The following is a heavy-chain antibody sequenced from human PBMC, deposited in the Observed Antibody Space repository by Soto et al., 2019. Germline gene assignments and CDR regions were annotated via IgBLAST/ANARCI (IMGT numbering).Heavy chain of an antibody. Sequence: SETLSLTCTVSGGSISSSSYYWGWIRQPPGKGLEWIGSIYYSGSTYYNPSLKSRVTISVDTSKNQFSLKLSSVTAADTAVYYCARVPYRDHPTFDKWGQGSLVTVFS. CDR3: ARVPYRDHPTFDK. V-gene: IGHV4-39*07. CDR1: GGSISSSSYY. J-gene: IGHJ4*02. CDR2: IYYSGST. D-gene: IGHD4-17*01.